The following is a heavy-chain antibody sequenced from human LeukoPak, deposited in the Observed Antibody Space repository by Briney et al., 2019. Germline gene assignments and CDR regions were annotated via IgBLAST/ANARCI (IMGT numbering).Heavy chain of an antibody. V-gene: IGHV4-61*02. Sequence: SQTLSLTCTVSGGSISSGSYYWSWIRQPAGKGLEWSGRIYTSGSTNYNPSLKSRVTISVDTSKNQFSVKLSSVTAADTAVYYCARDLYSYGYSVQDYWGQGTLVTVSS. CDR2: IYTSGST. CDR1: GGSISSGSYY. CDR3: ARDLYSYGYSVQDY. D-gene: IGHD5-18*01. J-gene: IGHJ4*02.